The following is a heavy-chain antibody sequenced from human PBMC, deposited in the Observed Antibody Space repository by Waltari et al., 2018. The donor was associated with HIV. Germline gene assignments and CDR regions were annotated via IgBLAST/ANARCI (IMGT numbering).Heavy chain of an antibody. D-gene: IGHD2-15*01. J-gene: IGHJ3*02. CDR1: GFTFRISW. CDR3: ARGGGLLGAFDI. V-gene: IGHV3-74*01. Sequence: EVQLVESGGGLVQPGGSLRLSCAASGFTFRISWMHWVRQAPGKGLVWVSRINSDGSSTSYADSVKGRFTISRDNAKNTLYLQMNSLRAEDTAVYYCARGGGLLGAFDIWGQGTMVTVSS. CDR2: INSDGSST.